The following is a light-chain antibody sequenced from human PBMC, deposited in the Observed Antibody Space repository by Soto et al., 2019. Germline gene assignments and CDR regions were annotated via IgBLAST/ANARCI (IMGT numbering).Light chain of an antibody. CDR1: QSISAY. V-gene: IGKV1-39*01. CDR3: QQSYDKSPLT. J-gene: IGKJ4*01. Sequence: DIQMTQSPSSLSASVGDRVSITCRASQSISAYLNWYQQKPGKAPNLLTSAAPTLESGVPSRFSGRGSGTDFSLIISSLQPEDFATYYCQQSYDKSPLTFGGGTKVDIK. CDR2: AAP.